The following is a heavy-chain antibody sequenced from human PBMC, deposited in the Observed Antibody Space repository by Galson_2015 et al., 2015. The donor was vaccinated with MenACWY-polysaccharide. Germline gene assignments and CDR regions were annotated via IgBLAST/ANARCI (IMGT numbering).Heavy chain of an antibody. Sequence: SLRLSRAASGFTFSSFWMSWVRQAPGKGLEWVAIIKQDGSEKYYVDSVKGRFSISRDNAKNSLYLQMNSLRSEDTAVYYCARDPLDSSGYTRGSVFDLWGRGTLVTVSS. CDR2: IKQDGSEK. CDR1: GFTFSSFW. D-gene: IGHD3-22*01. V-gene: IGHV3-7*01. CDR3: ARDPLDSSGYTRGSVFDL. J-gene: IGHJ2*01.